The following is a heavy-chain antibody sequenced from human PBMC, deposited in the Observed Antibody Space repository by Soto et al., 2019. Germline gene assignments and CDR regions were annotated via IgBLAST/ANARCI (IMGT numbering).Heavy chain of an antibody. D-gene: IGHD3-9*01. CDR3: ARDAHDNDYDILTGYYGH. Sequence: PGGSLRLSCAASGFTFSSYGMHWVRQAPGKGLEWVAVIWYDGSNKYYADSVKGRFTISRDNSKNTLYLQMNSLRAEDTAVYYCARDAHDNDYDILTGYYGHWGQGTLVTVSS. CDR1: GFTFSSYG. J-gene: IGHJ4*02. CDR2: IWYDGSNK. V-gene: IGHV3-33*01.